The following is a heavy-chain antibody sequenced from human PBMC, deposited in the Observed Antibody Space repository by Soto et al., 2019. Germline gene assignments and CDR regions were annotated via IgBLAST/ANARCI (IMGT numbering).Heavy chain of an antibody. CDR2: IWYDGTQK. J-gene: IGHJ4*02. CDR1: GFTFNTYS. CDR3: ARAGGTTVTGLWHFDS. Sequence: QVQLEESGGGVVQPGRSLRLSCEASGFTFNTYSMHWVRQPPGKGLEWLAAIWYDGTQKYYADSVEGRFIISRDNCKKTLYLEMNSRRAEDTAVYYCARAGGTTVTGLWHFDSWGQGTLVTVSS. D-gene: IGHD4-17*01. V-gene: IGHV3-33*01.